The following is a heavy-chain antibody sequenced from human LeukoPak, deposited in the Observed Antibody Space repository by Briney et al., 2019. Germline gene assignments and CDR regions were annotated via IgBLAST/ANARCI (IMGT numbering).Heavy chain of an antibody. CDR2: IYYGGIT. CDR1: GGSISSYY. Sequence: SETLSLTCTVSGGSISSYYWSWIPQPPGKGREGIGYIYYGGITNYNPSLKRRVTISGETSKNQFSLQLSDVAAEDTAAYYCGRAPYDHVWRSYRQWSYFDYWGQGTLVTVSS. CDR3: GRAPYDHVWRSYRQWSYFDY. D-gene: IGHD3-16*02. V-gene: IGHV4-59*01. J-gene: IGHJ4*02.